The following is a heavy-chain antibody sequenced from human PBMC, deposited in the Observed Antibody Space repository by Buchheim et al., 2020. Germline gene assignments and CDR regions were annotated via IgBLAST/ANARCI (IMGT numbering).Heavy chain of an antibody. V-gene: IGHV3-48*01. CDR2: IISSSSTI. CDR1: GFTFSTYS. D-gene: IGHD3-16*01. J-gene: IGHJ4*02. Sequence: EVQLVESGGGLVQPGGSLRLSCAASGFTFSTYSMNWVRQAPGKGLEWVSYIISSSSTIYYADSVKGRLPISRDNAQNPLYLQMNSLRAEDTAVYYCARDGVPDFGGYYFDYWGQGTL. CDR3: ARDGVPDFGGYYFDY.